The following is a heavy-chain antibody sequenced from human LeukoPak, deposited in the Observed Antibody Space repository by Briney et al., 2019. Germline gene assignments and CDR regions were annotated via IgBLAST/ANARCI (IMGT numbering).Heavy chain of an antibody. CDR2: INPNSGGT. D-gene: IGHD3-16*02. CDR1: GYTFTAYY. Sequence: SVKVSCKASGYTFTAYYMHWVRQAPGQGLEWRGWINPNSGGTNYAQKFKGWVTLTRGTSVNTTYVELSRLTSDVTAVYFCARGTPGSYLGYWGQGTLVTVSP. V-gene: IGHV1-2*04. CDR3: ARGTPGSYLGY. J-gene: IGHJ4*02.